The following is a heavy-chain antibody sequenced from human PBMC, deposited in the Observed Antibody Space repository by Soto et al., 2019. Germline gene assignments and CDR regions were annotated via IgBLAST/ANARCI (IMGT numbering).Heavy chain of an antibody. J-gene: IGHJ3*01. CDR1: GYSFSSFW. CDR2: INPEDSDT. CDR3: ARAAYCRSSFRCDKGEGIDAFDL. Sequence: GESLKISCKGSGYSFSSFWIGWVRQMPGKGLEWMGVINPEDSDTTYDPAFEGPVTFSADKSISTAYLQWSSLKASDTAMYYCARAAYCRSSFRCDKGEGIDAFDLWGQGTMVTVSS. D-gene: IGHD2-21*01. V-gene: IGHV5-51*01.